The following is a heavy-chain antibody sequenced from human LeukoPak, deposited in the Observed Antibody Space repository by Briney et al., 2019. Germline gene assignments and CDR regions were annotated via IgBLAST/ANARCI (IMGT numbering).Heavy chain of an antibody. V-gene: IGHV4-30-4*01. Sequence: SETLSLTCTVSDGSISSDNYQWSWIRQPPGKGLEWIGYINYSGSTYYNPSLKSRVTISVDTSKNQFSLKLTSVTAADTAVYYCARYGSGSTWFDPWGQGTLVTVSS. J-gene: IGHJ5*02. D-gene: IGHD3-10*01. CDR1: DGSISSDNYQ. CDR3: ARYGSGSTWFDP. CDR2: INYSGST.